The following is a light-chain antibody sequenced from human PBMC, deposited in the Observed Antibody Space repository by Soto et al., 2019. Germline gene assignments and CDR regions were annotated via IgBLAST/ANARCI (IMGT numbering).Light chain of an antibody. J-gene: IGLJ2*01. Sequence: QSVLTQPASVSGSPGQSITISCTGTSSDIGNYDFVSWYQQVPGTAPKDMIYEVSSRPSGVSNRVSGSKSGNTSYLTISGLQAEDEAYYCCSSYTTSTSFILFCGGTKPTVL. CDR3: SSYTTSTSFIL. CDR2: EVS. V-gene: IGLV2-14*01. CDR1: SSDIGNYDF.